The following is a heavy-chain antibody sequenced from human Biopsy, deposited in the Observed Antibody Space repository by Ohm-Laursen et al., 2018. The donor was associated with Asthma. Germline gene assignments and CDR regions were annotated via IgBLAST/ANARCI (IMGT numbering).Heavy chain of an antibody. V-gene: IGHV3-15*01. CDR2: IRSTNEGGTT. J-gene: IGHJ4*02. Sequence: RLSCTASGFTFSNAWMSWVRQAPGKGLEWLGRIRSTNEGGTTDYAAAVKGRVTISRDDSQNTLYLQMSSLTTEDTAVYFCSTNRLWFGESPYYFDYWGQGSLVTVSS. CDR1: GFTFSNAW. D-gene: IGHD3-10*01. CDR3: STNRLWFGESPYYFDY.